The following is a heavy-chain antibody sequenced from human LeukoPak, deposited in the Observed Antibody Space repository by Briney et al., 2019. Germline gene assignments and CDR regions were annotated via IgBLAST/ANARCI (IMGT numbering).Heavy chain of an antibody. D-gene: IGHD1-26*01. V-gene: IGHV3-30*18. J-gene: IGHJ4*02. CDR1: GFTFSSYG. CDR3: AKEGEGATRGFDY. Sequence: GRSLRLSCAASGFTFSSYGMHWVRQAPGKGLEWVAVISYDGSNKYYADSVKGRFTISRDNSKNTLYLQMNSLRAEDTAVYYCAKEGEGATRGFDYWGQGTLVTVSS. CDR2: ISYDGSNK.